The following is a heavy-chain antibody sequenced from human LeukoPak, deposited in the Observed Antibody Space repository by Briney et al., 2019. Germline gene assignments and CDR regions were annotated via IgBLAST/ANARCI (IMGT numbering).Heavy chain of an antibody. CDR1: GFDFSITW. CDR2: ITSDGTTI. J-gene: IGHJ4*02. CDR3: AKALIVATITPFDY. Sequence: GGSLRLSCAVSGFDFSITWMHWVRQPPGQGLVWVARITSDGTTISYADSVKGRFTISRDNAKNTLYLQMNSLRAGDTAVYYCAKALIVATITPFDYWGQGTLVTVSS. V-gene: IGHV3-74*03. D-gene: IGHD5-12*01.